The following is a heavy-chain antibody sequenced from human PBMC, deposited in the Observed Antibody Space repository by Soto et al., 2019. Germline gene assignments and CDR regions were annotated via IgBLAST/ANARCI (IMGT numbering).Heavy chain of an antibody. V-gene: IGHV3-30-3*01. Sequence: GGSLRLSCSASGFIFSSYWMNWVRQAPGKGLEWVAVISYDGSNKYYADSVKGRFTISRDNSKNTLYLQMNSLRAEDTAVYYCARTWIQLWEYFDYWGQGTLVTVSS. CDR1: GFIFSSYW. CDR2: ISYDGSNK. J-gene: IGHJ4*02. CDR3: ARTWIQLWEYFDY. D-gene: IGHD5-18*01.